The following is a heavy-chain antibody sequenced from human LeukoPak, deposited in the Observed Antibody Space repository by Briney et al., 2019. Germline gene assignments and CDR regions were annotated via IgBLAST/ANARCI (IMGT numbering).Heavy chain of an antibody. CDR2: IYYIGST. D-gene: IGHD2-21*01. V-gene: IGHV4-59*08. CDR1: SRSFSTYY. Sequence: PSETLSLTCTVPSRSFSTYYWSWFRQPPGKGLEWIAYIYYIGSTNYNPSLKSRVTISVDTTKNQFSLKLNSVTAADTAVYYCARRLAASDAFDIWGQGTMVTVSS. CDR3: ARRLAASDAFDI. J-gene: IGHJ3*02.